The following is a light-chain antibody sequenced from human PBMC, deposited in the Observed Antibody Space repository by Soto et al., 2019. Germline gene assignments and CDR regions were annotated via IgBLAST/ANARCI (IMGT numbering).Light chain of an antibody. Sequence: IQVLQSPSSLSASVGERVTITCRASLRISKYLNWYQQKPGKAPKLLIYGASTLQSGVPSRFSGTGSGTDFTLIISSLQPEDSATYYCQQSHSTPLTFGGGTKLEI. CDR2: GAS. CDR1: LRISKY. CDR3: QQSHSTPLT. V-gene: IGKV1-39*01. J-gene: IGKJ4*01.